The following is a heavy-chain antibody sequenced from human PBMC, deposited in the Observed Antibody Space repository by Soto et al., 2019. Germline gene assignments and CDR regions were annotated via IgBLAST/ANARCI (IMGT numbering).Heavy chain of an antibody. J-gene: IGHJ6*02. CDR1: GFTFSSYG. D-gene: IGHD2-15*01. CDR3: ARDAHIQPGYCSGDSCYPADYSYYGMDV. V-gene: IGHV3-33*01. CDR2: IWHDGSNK. Sequence: QVQLVESGGGVVQPGRSLRLSCAASGFTFSSYGMHWVRQAPGKGLEWVAVIWHDGSNKYYADSVKGRFTISRDNSKNTLYLQMNSLRAEDTAVYYCARDAHIQPGYCSGDSCYPADYSYYGMDVWGQGTTVTVSS.